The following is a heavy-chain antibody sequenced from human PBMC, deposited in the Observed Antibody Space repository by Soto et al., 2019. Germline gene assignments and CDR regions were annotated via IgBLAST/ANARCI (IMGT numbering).Heavy chain of an antibody. CDR3: ARDQGGSYYY. D-gene: IGHD1-26*01. J-gene: IGHJ4*02. CDR1: GYTFTNFG. Sequence: ASVKVSCKTSGYTFTNFGLSWVRQAPGQGLEWMGWISAYNGNTNYAQNFQGRVTMTTDTSTSTAYMELRSLRSDDTAVYYCARDQGGSYYYWGQGTLVTVSS. V-gene: IGHV1-18*01. CDR2: ISAYNGNT.